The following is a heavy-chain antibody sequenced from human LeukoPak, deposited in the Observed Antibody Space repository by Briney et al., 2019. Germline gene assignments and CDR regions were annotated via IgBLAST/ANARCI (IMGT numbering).Heavy chain of an antibody. Sequence: SETLSLTCTVSGGSISSGGYYWSWIRQHPGKGLEWIGHIYYSGSTYYNPSLKSRVTISVDTSKNQFSLKLSSVTAADTAVYYCARWPVTVPHWFDPWGQGTLVTVSS. CDR1: GGSISSGGYY. CDR3: ARWPVTVPHWFDP. D-gene: IGHD4-11*01. J-gene: IGHJ5*02. CDR2: IYYSGST. V-gene: IGHV4-31*03.